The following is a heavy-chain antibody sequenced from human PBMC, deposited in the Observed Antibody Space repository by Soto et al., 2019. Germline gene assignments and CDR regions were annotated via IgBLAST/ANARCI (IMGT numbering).Heavy chain of an antibody. CDR2: IIPIFGTA. V-gene: IGHV1-69*01. CDR3: ALWGFRDGNNSKYNYSGMDV. D-gene: IGHD1-1*01. J-gene: IGHJ6*02. CDR1: GGTFNRYT. Sequence: VQLVQSGAEVKKPGSSVKLSCKASGGTFNRYTISWVRQAPGQGLEWMGGIIPIFGTANYAQKFQGRVAIIADESTSAAYMELRSLRSEDTAVYYCALWGFRDGNNSKYNYSGMDVWGQATTVTVSS.